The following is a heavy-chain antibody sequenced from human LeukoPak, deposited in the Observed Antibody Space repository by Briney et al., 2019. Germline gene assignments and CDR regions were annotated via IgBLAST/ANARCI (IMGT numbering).Heavy chain of an antibody. D-gene: IGHD1-1*01. J-gene: IGHJ6*03. CDR1: GFTFRNYG. CDR3: ALQGSPQPNYYYYYMDV. Sequence: GSLRLSCAASGFTFRNYGMHWVRQAPGKGLECVAFIRYDGSNEYYADSVKGRFTVSRDNSKNTIFLHMNSLTPEDTAVYYCALQGSPQPNYYYYYMDVWGKGTTVTVSS. CDR2: IRYDGSNE. V-gene: IGHV3-30*02.